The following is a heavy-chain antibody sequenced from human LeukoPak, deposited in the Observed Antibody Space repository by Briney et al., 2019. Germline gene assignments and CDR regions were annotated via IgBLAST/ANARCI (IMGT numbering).Heavy chain of an antibody. CDR1: GGSISSGGYY. V-gene: IGHV4-31*03. CDR3: ARGLGMGGLRYLDWAPAGFDY. Sequence: SETLSLTCTVSGGSISSGGYYWSWIRQHPGKGLEWIGYIYYSGSTYYNPSLKSRVTISVDTSKNQFSLKLSSVTAADTAVYYCARGLGMGGLRYLDWAPAGFDYWGQGTLVTVSS. CDR2: IYYSGST. D-gene: IGHD3-9*01. J-gene: IGHJ4*02.